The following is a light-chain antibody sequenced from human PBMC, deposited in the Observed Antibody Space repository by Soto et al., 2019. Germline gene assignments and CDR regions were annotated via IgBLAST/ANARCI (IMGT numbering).Light chain of an antibody. J-gene: IGLJ1*01. CDR2: EDS. CDR3: CSYAASSTYV. CDR1: SSDVGNYNL. Sequence: QSARTQPASVSGSPGQSITISCTGTSSDVGNYNLVSWYQQHPGKAPKLMIYEDSKRPSGVSNRFSGSKSGNTASLTISGLQAEDEADYYCCSYAASSTYVFGTGTKVTVL. V-gene: IGLV2-23*01.